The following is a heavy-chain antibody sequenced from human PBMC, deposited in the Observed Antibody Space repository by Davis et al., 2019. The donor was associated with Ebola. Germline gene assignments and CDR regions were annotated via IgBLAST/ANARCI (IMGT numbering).Heavy chain of an antibody. D-gene: IGHD3-10*01. CDR3: AKGGRIRSPGIGDK. CDR1: GFTFSSNA. J-gene: IGHJ4*02. Sequence: GESLKISCSTSGFTFSSNAMIWVRQAPGKGLEWVSRIKTDGSTTIYADSVKGRFTIARDNSRNTLYLQMNSLRAEDTALYYCAKGGRIRSPGIGDKWGQGTLVTVSS. V-gene: IGHV3-23*01. CDR2: IKTDGSTT.